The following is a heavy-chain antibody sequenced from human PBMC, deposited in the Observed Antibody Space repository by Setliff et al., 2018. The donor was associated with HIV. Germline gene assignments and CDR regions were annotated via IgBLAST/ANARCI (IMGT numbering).Heavy chain of an antibody. J-gene: IGHJ6*02. D-gene: IGHD6-19*01. CDR2: IRTKAHGGTT. Sequence: GGSLRLSCTPSGFTFGDYAMNWVRQAPGKGLEWVGFIRTKAHGGTTEYAASVKGRFTISRDDSKSIAYLQMNSLKTEDTAVYYCTRDRYSSGWYGMDVWGQGTTVTVSS. CDR1: GFTFGDYA. CDR3: TRDRYSSGWYGMDV. V-gene: IGHV3-49*04.